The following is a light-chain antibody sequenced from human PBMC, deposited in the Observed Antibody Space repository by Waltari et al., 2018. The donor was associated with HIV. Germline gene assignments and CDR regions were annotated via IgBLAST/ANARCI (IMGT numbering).Light chain of an antibody. CDR3: SSYTDLTTI. J-gene: IGLJ2*01. CDR1: TSDFGRHTH. Sequence: QSALTQPASVSGSPGQSITISCTGATSDFGRHTHIPWYQQLPGKAPKLIIYDVNKRPSGVSNRYSGAKFGNTASLLISGLQSEDEADYHCSSYTDLTTIFGGGTRLTV. V-gene: IGLV2-14*03. CDR2: DVN.